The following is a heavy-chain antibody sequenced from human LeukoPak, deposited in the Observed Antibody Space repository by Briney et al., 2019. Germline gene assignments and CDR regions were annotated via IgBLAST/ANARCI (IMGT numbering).Heavy chain of an antibody. CDR2: IYYTGST. D-gene: IGHD1-26*01. CDR3: ARGHIMGATRTFDP. CDR1: GGSISSYY. J-gene: IGHJ5*02. V-gene: IGHV4-59*01. Sequence: PSETLSLTCTVSGGSISSYYWSWIRQPPGKGLEWIGYIYYTGSTNYNPSLKSRVTISVDTSTNQFSLKLSSVTAADTAVYYSARGHIMGATRTFDPWGQGTLVTVSS.